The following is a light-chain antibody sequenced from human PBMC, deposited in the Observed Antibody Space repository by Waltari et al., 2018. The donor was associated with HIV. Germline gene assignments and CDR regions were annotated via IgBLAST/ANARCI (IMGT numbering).Light chain of an antibody. CDR1: QTISSW. CDR2: KAS. J-gene: IGKJ1*01. Sequence: DIQVTQSPSTLSASVGDRVTITCRASQTISSWLAWYQQRPGKAPKLLIYKASYLESGVPSRFSGSESGTEFTLTINSLQPDDFATYYGQQYNSFWTFGQGTKVEIK. V-gene: IGKV1-5*03. CDR3: QQYNSFWT.